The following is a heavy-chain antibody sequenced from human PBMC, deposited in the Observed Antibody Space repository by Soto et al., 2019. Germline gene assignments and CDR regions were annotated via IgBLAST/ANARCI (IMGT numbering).Heavy chain of an antibody. CDR3: ARDHYYYDSSGYYYRFDP. CDR1: GGSISSYY. Sequence: SETLSLTCTVSGGSISSYYWSWIRQPPGKGLEWIGYIYHSGNTNYNPSLKSRVTMSVDTTKNQFSLKLSSVTAADTAVYYCARDHYYYDSSGYYYRFDPWGQGTLVTVSS. V-gene: IGHV4-59*01. D-gene: IGHD3-22*01. CDR2: IYHSGNT. J-gene: IGHJ5*02.